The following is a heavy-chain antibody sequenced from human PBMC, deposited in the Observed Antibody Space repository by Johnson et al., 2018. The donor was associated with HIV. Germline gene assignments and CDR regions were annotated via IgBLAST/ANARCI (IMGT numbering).Heavy chain of an antibody. V-gene: IGHV3-66*01. CDR1: GFTVSSNY. CDR2: IYSGGST. J-gene: IGHJ3*02. D-gene: IGHD6-13*01. CDR3: AKDGAAAGTVGADAFDI. Sequence: EVQLVESGGGLVQPGGSLRLSCAASGFTVSSNYMSWVRQAPGKGPEWVSVIYSGGSTYYADSVKGRFTISRDNSKNTLYLQMNSLRAEDTAVYYCAKDGAAAGTVGADAFDIWGQGTMVTVSS.